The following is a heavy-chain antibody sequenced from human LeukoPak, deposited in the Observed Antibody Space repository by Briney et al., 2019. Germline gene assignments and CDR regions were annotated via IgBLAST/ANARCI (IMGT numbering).Heavy chain of an antibody. Sequence: GGSLRLSCASSGFIFSNYGMQWVRQAPGKGLEWVTFIRFDGSNKFYADSVKGRFTISRDNPKNTLYLQMNSLRAEDTAVYYCARDRPYSSGGHDYWGQGTLVTVSS. CDR1: GFIFSNYG. CDR2: IRFDGSNK. J-gene: IGHJ4*02. V-gene: IGHV3-30*02. CDR3: ARDRPYSSGGHDY. D-gene: IGHD6-19*01.